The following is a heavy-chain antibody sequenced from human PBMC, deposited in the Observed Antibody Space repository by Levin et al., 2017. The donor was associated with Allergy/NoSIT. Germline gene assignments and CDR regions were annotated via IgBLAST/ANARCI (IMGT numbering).Heavy chain of an antibody. CDR1: GFTFSDFY. J-gene: IGHJ3*02. V-gene: IGHV3-11*01. D-gene: IGHD6-19*01. CDR3: ARASSSGWGHNAFEI. CDR2: ISSSGFTT. Sequence: GGSLRLSCAASGFTFSDFYMTWIRQAPGQGLEWVSYISSSGFTTYYADSVKGRFTISRDNGKNSLYLQMNTLRAEDTAVYYCARASSSGWGHNAFEIWGQGTMVTVSS.